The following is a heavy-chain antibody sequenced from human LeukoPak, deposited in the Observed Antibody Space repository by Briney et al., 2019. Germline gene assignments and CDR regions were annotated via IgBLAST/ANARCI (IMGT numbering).Heavy chain of an antibody. V-gene: IGHV4-59*01. D-gene: IGHD3-10*01. J-gene: IGHJ3*02. CDR3: ARENTMVRGAFDAFDI. CDR1: GGSISSYY. Sequence: PSETLPLTCTVSGGSISSYYWSWIRQPPGKGLEWIGYIYYSGSTNYNPSLKSRVTILVDTSNNQFSLRLNSVTAADTAVYYCARENTMVRGAFDAFDIWGQGTMVTVSS. CDR2: IYYSGST.